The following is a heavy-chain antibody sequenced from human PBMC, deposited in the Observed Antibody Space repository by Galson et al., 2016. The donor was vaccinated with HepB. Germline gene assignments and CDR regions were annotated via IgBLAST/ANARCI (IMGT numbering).Heavy chain of an antibody. CDR2: LSPTSKTV. CDR3: AREWTWNYGDYYFGLDV. CDR1: GFLFSTYS. D-gene: IGHD1-7*01. J-gene: IGHJ6*02. V-gene: IGHV3-48*02. Sequence: SLRLSCAASGFLFSTYSFNWVRQPPGKGLVWVSYLSPTSKTVHHADSVRGCFTISRDNGNNSRYLEMKGLRDEDTAVYYCAREWTWNYGDYYFGLDVWGLGTPVSVSS.